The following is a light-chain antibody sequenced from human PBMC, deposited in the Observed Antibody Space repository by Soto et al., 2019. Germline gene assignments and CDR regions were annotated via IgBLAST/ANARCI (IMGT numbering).Light chain of an antibody. CDR2: DAS. V-gene: IGKV1-5*01. Sequence: DIQMTQSPSTLSATAGDRVTITCRASQSISSWLAWYQHKPGKAPKLLIYDASSLESGVPSRFSGSGSGTEFTLTISSLQPDDFATYYCQQYNSYSPWTFGQGTKVDIK. CDR1: QSISSW. J-gene: IGKJ1*01. CDR3: QQYNSYSPWT.